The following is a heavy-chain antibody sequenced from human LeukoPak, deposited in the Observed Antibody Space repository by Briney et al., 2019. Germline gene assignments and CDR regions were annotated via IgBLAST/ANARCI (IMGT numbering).Heavy chain of an antibody. V-gene: IGHV3-30*04. J-gene: IGHJ4*02. CDR1: GFTFSSYA. D-gene: IGHD4-17*01. CDR3: ARDRGDRFDY. CDR2: ISYDGSNK. Sequence: PGGSLRLSCAASGFTFSSYAMHWVRQAPGKGLEWVAVISYDGSNKYYADSVKGRFTISRDNSKNTLYLQMNSLRAEDTAVYYCARDRGDRFDYRGQGTLVTVSS.